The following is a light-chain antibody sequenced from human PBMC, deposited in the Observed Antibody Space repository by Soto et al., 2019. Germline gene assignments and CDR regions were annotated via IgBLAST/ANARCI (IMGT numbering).Light chain of an antibody. J-gene: IGLJ2*01. CDR2: DVS. V-gene: IGLV2-14*01. CDR3: SSYTSSTPVV. CDR1: SSDVGAYNY. Sequence: QSALTQPASVSGSPGQSITISCTGTSSDVGAYNYVSWYQQHPGKAPKLMIYDVSNRPSGVSNRFSGSKSGNAASLTISGLRAEDEADYYCSSYTSSTPVVFGGGTQLTVL.